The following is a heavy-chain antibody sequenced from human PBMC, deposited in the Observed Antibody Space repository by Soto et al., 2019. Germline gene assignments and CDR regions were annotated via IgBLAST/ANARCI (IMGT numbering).Heavy chain of an antibody. CDR1: GGTFSSYA. Sequence: GASVKVSCKASGGTFSSYAISWVRQAPGQGLEWMGGIIPIFGTANYAQKFQGRVTITADESTSTAYMELSSLRSEDTAVYYCARDRTVGAKYWFDPWGQGTLVTVSS. V-gene: IGHV1-69*13. CDR3: ARDRTVGAKYWFDP. J-gene: IGHJ5*02. CDR2: IIPIFGTA. D-gene: IGHD1-26*01.